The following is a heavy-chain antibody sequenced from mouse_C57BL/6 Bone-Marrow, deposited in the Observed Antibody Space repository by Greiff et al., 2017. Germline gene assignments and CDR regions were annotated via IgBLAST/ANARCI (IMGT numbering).Heavy chain of an antibody. V-gene: IGHV5-4*03. CDR1: GFTFSSYA. Sequence: EVKVVESGGGLVKPGGSLKLSCAASGFTFSSYAMSWVRQTPEKRLEWVATISDGGSYTYYPDNVKGRFTISRDNAKNNLYLQMSHLKSEDTAMYYCARGDDYDDGPYYAMDYWGQGTSVTVS. CDR3: ARGDDYDDGPYYAMDY. CDR2: ISDGGSYT. J-gene: IGHJ4*01. D-gene: IGHD2-4*01.